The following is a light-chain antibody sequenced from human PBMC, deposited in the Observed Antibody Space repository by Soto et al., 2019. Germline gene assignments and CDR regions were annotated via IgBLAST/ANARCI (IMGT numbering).Light chain of an antibody. CDR3: LQHNSYPIT. J-gene: IGKJ5*01. V-gene: IGKV1-17*03. CDR2: AAS. Sequence: DIQVTQSPSSVSASVGDRVTTTCRASQDIAGYLAWYQHKPGRAPELLIHAASSLQSGVPSRFSGSGSGTDFTLTISSLQPEDFATYYCLQHNSYPITFGQGTRLEIK. CDR1: QDIAGY.